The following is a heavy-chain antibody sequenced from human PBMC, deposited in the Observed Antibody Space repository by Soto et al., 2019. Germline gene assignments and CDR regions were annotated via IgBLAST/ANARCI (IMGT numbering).Heavy chain of an antibody. CDR3: ARARYCSGGSCYSEFSRYFDY. J-gene: IGHJ4*02. CDR1: GGSISSYY. CDR2: IYYSGST. D-gene: IGHD2-15*01. Sequence: SETLSLTCTVSGGSISSYYWSWIRQPPGKGLEWIGYIYYSGSTNYNPSLKSRVTISVDTSKNQFSLKLSSVTAADTAVYYCARARYCSGGSCYSEFSRYFDYWGQGTLVTVSS. V-gene: IGHV4-59*01.